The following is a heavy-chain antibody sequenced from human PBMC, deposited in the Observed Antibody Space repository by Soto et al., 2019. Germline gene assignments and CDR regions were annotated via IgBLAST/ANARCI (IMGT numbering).Heavy chain of an antibody. D-gene: IGHD2-2*01. CDR1: GGTFSSYA. CDR2: IIPIFGTA. CDR3: ARASVVPAAGYYYYYGMDV. Sequence: ASVKVSCKASGGTFSSYAISWVRQAPGQGLEWMGGIIPIFGTANYAQKFQGRVTITADESTSTAYMELSSLRSEDTAVYYCARASVVPAAGYYYYYGMDVWGQGTTVTVSS. V-gene: IGHV1-69*13. J-gene: IGHJ6*02.